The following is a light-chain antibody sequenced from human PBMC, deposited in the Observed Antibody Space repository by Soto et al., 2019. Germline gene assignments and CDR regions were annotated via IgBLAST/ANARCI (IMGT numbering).Light chain of an antibody. CDR3: LQYNNWPPWT. CDR1: QTVVSS. J-gene: IGKJ1*01. V-gene: IGKV3-15*01. CDR2: GAS. Sequence: EIVMTQSPVTLSVSPGERATLSCRASQTVVSSLAWYQQKPGQAPRLLIFGASIRATGVPARFSGSGSGTEFTLTISSRQSEDSAVYYCLQYNNWPPWTFGQGAKVEIK.